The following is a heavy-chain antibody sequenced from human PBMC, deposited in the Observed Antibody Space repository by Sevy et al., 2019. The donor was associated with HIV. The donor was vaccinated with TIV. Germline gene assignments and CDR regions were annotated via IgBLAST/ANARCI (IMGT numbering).Heavy chain of an antibody. CDR3: VSLFLSYRSGWSYFDY. CDR2: IFSSGSK. D-gene: IGHD6-19*01. J-gene: IGHJ4*02. CDR1: GFTVNDKY. V-gene: IGHV3-66*02. Sequence: GGSLRLSCGISGFTVNDKYIIWVRQAPGKGLEWVSVIFSSGSKYYADCAKGRFTISRDNSKNTVDLQMNSVRAEDTAVYYCVSLFLSYRSGWSYFDYWGQGTLVTVSS.